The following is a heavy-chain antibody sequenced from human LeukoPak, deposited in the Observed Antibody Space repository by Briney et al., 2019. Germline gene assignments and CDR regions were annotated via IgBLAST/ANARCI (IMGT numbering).Heavy chain of an antibody. CDR1: GFTFSSYA. CDR3: ARGIVVVPAAIWGYSNFVGIDY. CDR2: ISYDGSNK. J-gene: IGHJ4*02. D-gene: IGHD2-2*01. Sequence: GGSLRLSCAASGFTFSSYAMHWVRQAPGKGLEWVAVISYDGSNKYYADSVKGRFTISRDNSKNTLYLQMNSLRAEDTAVYYCARGIVVVPAAIWGYSNFVGIDYWGQGTLVTVSS. V-gene: IGHV3-30-3*01.